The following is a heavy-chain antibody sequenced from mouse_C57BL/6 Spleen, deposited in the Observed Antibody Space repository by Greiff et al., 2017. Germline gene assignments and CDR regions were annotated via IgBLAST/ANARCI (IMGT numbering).Heavy chain of an antibody. V-gene: IGHV1-81*01. CDR2: IYPRSGNT. CDR3: ARDYGSSYVYFDV. J-gene: IGHJ1*03. D-gene: IGHD1-1*01. CDR1: GYTFTSYG. Sequence: QVQLQQSGAELARPGASVKLSCKASGYTFTSYGISWVKQRTGQGLEWIGEIYPRSGNTYYNEKFKGKATLTADKSSSTAYMELRSLTSEDSAVYFGARDYGSSYVYFDVWGTGTTVTVSS.